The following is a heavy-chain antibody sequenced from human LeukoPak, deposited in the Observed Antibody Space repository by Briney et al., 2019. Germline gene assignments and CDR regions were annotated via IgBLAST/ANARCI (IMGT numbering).Heavy chain of an antibody. CDR1: GYTFTSYD. Sequence: ASVKVSCKASGYTFTSYDINWVRQAPGQGLEWMGWMNPNSGNTGYAQKFQGRVTMTRNTSISTAYMELSSLRSEDTAVYYCARVYHDSSGYYIDYWGQGTLVTVSS. CDR2: MNPNSGNT. J-gene: IGHJ4*02. V-gene: IGHV1-8*01. D-gene: IGHD3-22*01. CDR3: ARVYHDSSGYYIDY.